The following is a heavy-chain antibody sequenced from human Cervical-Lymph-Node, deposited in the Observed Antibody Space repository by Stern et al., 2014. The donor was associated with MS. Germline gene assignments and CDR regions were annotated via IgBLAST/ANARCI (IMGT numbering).Heavy chain of an antibody. CDR3: AHRRTAFYFFDY. CDR1: GFSLNTDGVA. V-gene: IGHV2-5*02. CDR2: ILWDDEK. D-gene: IGHD3-10*01. Sequence: QVTLRESGPALVKPTQSLTLTCTFSGFSLNTDGVAVGLIRQPPGKAPEWLAVILWDDEKKYSPSLQTRLAISMDTSKNQVVLNMANMDPLDTGTYYCAHRRTAFYFFDYWGQGILVTVSS. J-gene: IGHJ4*02.